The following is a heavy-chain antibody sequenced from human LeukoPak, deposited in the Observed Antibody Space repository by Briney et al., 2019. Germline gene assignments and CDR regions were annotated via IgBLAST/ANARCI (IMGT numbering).Heavy chain of an antibody. Sequence: PSETLSLTCTVSGGSISSTSYSWGWIRQPPGRGLEWFGTIYNSGRAYYSPSLKSRVTISVDTSKDQFSLKLSSVSAADTAVYYCARLAAGGFHYWYFDLWGRGTLVTVSS. CDR3: ARLAAGGFHYWYFDL. CDR1: GGSISSTSYS. J-gene: IGHJ2*01. D-gene: IGHD6-13*01. V-gene: IGHV4-39*01. CDR2: IYNSGRA.